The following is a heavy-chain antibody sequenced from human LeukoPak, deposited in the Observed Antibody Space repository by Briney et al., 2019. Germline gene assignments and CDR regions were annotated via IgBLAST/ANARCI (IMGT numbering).Heavy chain of an antibody. J-gene: IGHJ4*02. Sequence: GASVKVSCKASGYTFTSYYMHWVQQAPGQGLEWMGIINPSGGSTSYAQKFQGRVTMTRDMSTSTVYMELSSLRSEDTAVYYCARVAVGATNFDYWGQGTLVTVSS. D-gene: IGHD1-26*01. CDR1: GYTFTSYY. CDR3: ARVAVGATNFDY. V-gene: IGHV1-46*01. CDR2: INPSGGST.